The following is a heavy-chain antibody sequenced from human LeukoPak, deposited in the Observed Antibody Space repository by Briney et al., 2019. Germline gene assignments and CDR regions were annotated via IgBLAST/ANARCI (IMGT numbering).Heavy chain of an antibody. D-gene: IGHD6-13*01. Sequence: PGGSLRLSCAASGFTFSGYWMHWVRQAPGEGLVWVSCINSDGSNTNYADSVEGRFTISTDNTKNTLYLQMNSLRVEDTSVYYCGRGGMGIDYWGQGTLVPVSS. V-gene: IGHV3-74*01. CDR1: GFTFSGYW. CDR3: GRGGMGIDY. J-gene: IGHJ4*02. CDR2: INSDGSNT.